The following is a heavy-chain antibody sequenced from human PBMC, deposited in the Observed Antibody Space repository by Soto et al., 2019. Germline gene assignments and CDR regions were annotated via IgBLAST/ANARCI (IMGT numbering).Heavy chain of an antibody. CDR2: ITISGANT. CDR3: AQLISNSGWPFDS. D-gene: IGHD6-19*01. Sequence: EVQLLESGGGLVQPGGSLRLSCAASGFTFSNYAMSWVRQAPGKGLEGVTVITISGANTWYGDSVKGRFTVSRENSKNTLYLQMTRLRAEDTALYYCAQLISNSGWPFDSWGQGTLVTVSS. V-gene: IGHV3-23*01. CDR1: GFTFSNYA. J-gene: IGHJ4*02.